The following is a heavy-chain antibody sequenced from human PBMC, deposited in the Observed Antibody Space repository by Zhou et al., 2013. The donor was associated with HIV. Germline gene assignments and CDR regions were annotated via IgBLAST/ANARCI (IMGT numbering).Heavy chain of an antibody. CDR2: INPNSGGT. V-gene: IGHV1-2*02. Sequence: QVHLVQSGAEMKKPGASVKVSCKASGYTFTGYYMHWVRQAPGQGLEWMGWINPNSGGTNYAQKFQGRVTMTRDTSISTAYMELSRLRSDDTAVYYCARDRTLTTMVRGGPLGYWGQGTLVTVSS. CDR1: GYTFTGYY. J-gene: IGHJ4*02. CDR3: ARDRTLTTMVRGGPLGY. D-gene: IGHD3-10*01.